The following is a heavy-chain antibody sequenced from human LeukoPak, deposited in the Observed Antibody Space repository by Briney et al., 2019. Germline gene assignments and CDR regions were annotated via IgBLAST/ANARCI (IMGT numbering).Heavy chain of an antibody. Sequence: GGSLRLSCAGSGFTFSSYWMSWMRQAPGKGLEWVANIKYDGNEEYYVDSVKGRFTISRDNAKNSLYLQLNSLRVEDTAVYYCKSGGAAPGSFDYWGQGTLVTVSP. CDR3: KSGGAAPGSFDY. CDR1: GFTFSSYW. J-gene: IGHJ4*02. D-gene: IGHD1-1*01. CDR2: IKYDGNEE. V-gene: IGHV3-7*01.